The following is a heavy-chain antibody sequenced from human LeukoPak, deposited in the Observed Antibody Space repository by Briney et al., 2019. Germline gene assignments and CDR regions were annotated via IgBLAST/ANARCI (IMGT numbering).Heavy chain of an antibody. J-gene: IGHJ4*02. CDR1: SGSINSRSYY. Sequence: SEPLSLTCTVSSGSINSRSYYWGWIRQPPGKGLQWIGSIYYTGSAYQNPSLKSRVTISVDTSKNQFSLKLTSVTAADTAVYYCARGGAVVVVATNQGPFDYWGQGTLVTVSS. CDR3: ARGGAVVVVATNQGPFDY. V-gene: IGHV4-39*01. D-gene: IGHD2-15*01. CDR2: IYYTGSA.